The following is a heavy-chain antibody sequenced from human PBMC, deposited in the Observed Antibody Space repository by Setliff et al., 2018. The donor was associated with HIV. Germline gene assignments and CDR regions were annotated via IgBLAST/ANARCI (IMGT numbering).Heavy chain of an antibody. CDR1: GFTFDDYA. CDR3: AKENGIDSYFHY. V-gene: IGHV3-43D*03. CDR2: ISWDGGST. D-gene: IGHD1-26*01. Sequence: GGSLRLSCAASGFTFDDYAMHWVRQAPGKGLEWVSLISWDGGSTYYADSVKGRFTISRDNSKNSLYLQMNSLRAEDTALYYCAKENGIDSYFHYWGQGTLVTVSS. J-gene: IGHJ4*02.